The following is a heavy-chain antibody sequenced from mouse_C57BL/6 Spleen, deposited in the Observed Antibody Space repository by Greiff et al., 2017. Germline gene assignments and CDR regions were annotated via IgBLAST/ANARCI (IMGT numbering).Heavy chain of an antibody. Sequence: QVQLQQPGAELVRPGSSVKLSCKASGYTFTSYWMHWVKQRPIQGLEWIGNIDPSDSETHYNQKFKDKATLTVDKSSSTAYMQLSSLTSEDSAVYYCARSYGSSPDWYCDVWGTGTTVTVSS. J-gene: IGHJ1*03. D-gene: IGHD1-1*01. CDR2: IDPSDSET. CDR3: ARSYGSSPDWYCDV. V-gene: IGHV1-52*01. CDR1: GYTFTSYW.